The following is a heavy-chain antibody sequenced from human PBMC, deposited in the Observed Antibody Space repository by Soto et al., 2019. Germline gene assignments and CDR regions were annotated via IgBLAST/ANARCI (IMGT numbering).Heavy chain of an antibody. Sequence: SETLSLTCTVSGGSISSYYWSWIRQPPGKGLEWIGYIYYSGSTNNNPSLKSRVTISVDTSKNQFSLKLSSVTAADTAVYYCARFPYYYDSSGYYWGKNGMDVWGQGTTVTVSS. V-gene: IGHV4-59*01. CDR1: GGSISSYY. D-gene: IGHD3-22*01. CDR3: ARFPYYYDSSGYYWGKNGMDV. J-gene: IGHJ6*02. CDR2: IYYSGST.